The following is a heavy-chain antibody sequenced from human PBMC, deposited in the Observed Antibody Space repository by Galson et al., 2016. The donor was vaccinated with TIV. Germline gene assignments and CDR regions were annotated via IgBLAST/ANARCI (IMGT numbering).Heavy chain of an antibody. D-gene: IGHD6-25*01. CDR2: IKHNGYEK. CDR3: ARELRQDAFDI. J-gene: IGHJ3*02. V-gene: IGHV3-7*01. Sequence: SLRLSCAASGLTFSSYWISWVRQAPGKGLEWVANIKHNGYEKYYVDSVRGRFTISRDNAENSLYLLQMNSLRAEDTAVYYCARELRQDAFDIWGQGTMVTVSS. CDR1: GLTFSSYW.